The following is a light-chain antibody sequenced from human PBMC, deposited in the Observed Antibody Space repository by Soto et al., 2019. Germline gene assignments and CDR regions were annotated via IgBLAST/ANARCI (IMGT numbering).Light chain of an antibody. V-gene: IGKV1-5*01. CDR1: QSISRW. Sequence: DIQMTRSPSTLSASVGDRVTITCRASQSISRWLGWYQQKAGKAPRLLIYDASSLESGVPSRFSGSGSGTEFTLTISSLQPDDFATYYCQQYNTYSRTFGQGTKVEIK. J-gene: IGKJ1*01. CDR3: QQYNTYSRT. CDR2: DAS.